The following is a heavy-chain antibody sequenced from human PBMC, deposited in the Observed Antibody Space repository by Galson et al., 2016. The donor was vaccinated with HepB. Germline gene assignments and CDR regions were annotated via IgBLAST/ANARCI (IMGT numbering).Heavy chain of an antibody. Sequence: NTFAIHWVRQAPGKGLEWVAVISYDGSNKYYADSVKGRFTISRDNSKNTVYLQLNSLRAEDTAVYYCARELVPAAYTYYYGMDVWGQGTTVTVSS. J-gene: IGHJ6*02. CDR3: ARELVPAAYTYYYGMDV. CDR1: NTFA. D-gene: IGHD2-2*01. V-gene: IGHV3-30-3*01. CDR2: ISYDGSNK.